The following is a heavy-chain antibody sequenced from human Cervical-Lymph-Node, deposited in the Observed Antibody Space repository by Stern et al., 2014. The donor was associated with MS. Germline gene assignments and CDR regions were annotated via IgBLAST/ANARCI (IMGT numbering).Heavy chain of an antibody. V-gene: IGHV7-4-1*02. Sequence: MQLVESGSELKKPGASVKLSCKTSGYTFTTYTIAWVRQAPGQGLEWMGWINTNTGEPTYAPGFTGRFVFSLDTSLSTSYLQISSLKTEDTAVYFCARDNTVTSFHFDYWGQGTLVTVSS. D-gene: IGHD4-17*01. J-gene: IGHJ4*02. CDR2: INTNTGEP. CDR3: ARDNTVTSFHFDY. CDR1: GYTFTTYT.